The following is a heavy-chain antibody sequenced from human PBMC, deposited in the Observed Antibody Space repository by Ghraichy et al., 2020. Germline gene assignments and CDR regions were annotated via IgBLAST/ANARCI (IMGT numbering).Heavy chain of an antibody. V-gene: IGHV3-7*01. CDR3: ATAVAGAFDY. CDR2: IKQDGSAK. J-gene: IGHJ4*02. D-gene: IGHD6-19*01. CDR1: GLTFTRYW. Sequence: GGSLRLSCAASGLTFTRYWMTWVRQAPGKGLEWVANIKQDGSAKYYVDSVEGRFTVSRDNGKNSLYLQMDSLRAEDTAVYYCATAVAGAFDYWGQGTLVTVSS.